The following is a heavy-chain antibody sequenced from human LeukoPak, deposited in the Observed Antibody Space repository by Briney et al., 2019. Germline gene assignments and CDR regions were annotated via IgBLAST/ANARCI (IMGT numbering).Heavy chain of an antibody. V-gene: IGHV7-4-1*02. CDR1: GYTFTRYA. J-gene: IGHJ4*02. CDR2: INTNTGSP. Sequence: ASVKVSCKASGYTFTRYAMNWVRQAPGQGLEWMGWINTNTGSPGYTQGFTVRVVFSVGSPVTTAYLQISSLKAEDTAVYYCARDMTTATFDSWGQGTLVTVSS. D-gene: IGHD4-11*01. CDR3: ARDMTTATFDS.